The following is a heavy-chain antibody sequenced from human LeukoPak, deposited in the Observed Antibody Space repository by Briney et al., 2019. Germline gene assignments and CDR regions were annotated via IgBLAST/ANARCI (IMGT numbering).Heavy chain of an antibody. Sequence: GGSLRLSCTASGFTFGDYAMSWVCQAPGKGLEWLSFIRSKAYGGTIEYAASVKGRFTISRDDSKTIAYLQMNSLKIEDTAVYYCTRDGSTPYGDYRLFDYWGQGTPVTVSS. CDR1: GFTFGDYA. J-gene: IGHJ4*02. V-gene: IGHV3-49*04. CDR3: TRDGSTPYGDYRLFDY. D-gene: IGHD4-17*01. CDR2: IRSKAYGGTI.